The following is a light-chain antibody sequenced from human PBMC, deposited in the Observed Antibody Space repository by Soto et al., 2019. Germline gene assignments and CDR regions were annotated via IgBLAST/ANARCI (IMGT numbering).Light chain of an antibody. CDR3: QKYRSAPSLT. CDR1: QGIGNF. J-gene: IGKJ4*01. Sequence: DFQMTQSPSSLSASVGDRVTITCRASQGIGNFLAWYQHKPGKVPKLLIYGASSLQSGVPSRFSGSGSGTDFTLTISSLQTEDVATYYCQKYRSAPSLTFGGGTKVEIK. V-gene: IGKV1-27*01. CDR2: GAS.